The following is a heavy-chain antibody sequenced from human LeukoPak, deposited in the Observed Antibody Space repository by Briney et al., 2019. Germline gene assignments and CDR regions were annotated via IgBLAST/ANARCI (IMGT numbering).Heavy chain of an antibody. CDR1: GFTFSSYS. Sequence: GGSLRLSCAASGFTFSSYSMNWVRQAPGKGLEWVSSISSSSSDIYYADSVKGRFTISRDNAKNSPYLQMNSWRAEDTAVYYCARVGKPYYYDSSGYLPIDYWGQGTLVTVSS. CDR3: ARVGKPYYYDSSGYLPIDY. J-gene: IGHJ4*02. D-gene: IGHD3-22*01. CDR2: ISSSSSDI. V-gene: IGHV3-21*01.